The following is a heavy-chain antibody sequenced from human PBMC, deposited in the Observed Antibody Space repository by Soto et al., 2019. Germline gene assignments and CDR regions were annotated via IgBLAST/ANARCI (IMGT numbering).Heavy chain of an antibody. CDR1: GGSISSSSYY. CDR3: ARAGAVAYFDY. J-gene: IGHJ4*02. D-gene: IGHD6-19*01. Sequence: QLQLQESGPGLVKPSETLSLTCTVSGGSISSSSYYWGWIRQPPGKGLEWIGSIYYSGSTYYNPSLKSRVTISVDTSKNQFPLKLSSVTAADTAVYYCARAGAVAYFDYWGQGTLVTVSS. V-gene: IGHV4-39*01. CDR2: IYYSGST.